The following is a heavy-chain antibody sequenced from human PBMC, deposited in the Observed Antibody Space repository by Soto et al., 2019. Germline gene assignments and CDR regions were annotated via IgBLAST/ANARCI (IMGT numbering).Heavy chain of an antibody. J-gene: IGHJ4*02. V-gene: IGHV4-34*01. CDR2: INHSGST. D-gene: IGHD6-19*01. Sequence: QVQLQQWGAGLLKPSETLSLTCAVYGGSFSGYYWSWIRQPPGKGLEWIGEINHSGSTNYNPSLESRVTIAVDTSKNQFSLKLSSVTAADTAVYYCARGGGGWYPDYWGQGTLVTVSS. CDR3: ARGGGGWYPDY. CDR1: GGSFSGYY.